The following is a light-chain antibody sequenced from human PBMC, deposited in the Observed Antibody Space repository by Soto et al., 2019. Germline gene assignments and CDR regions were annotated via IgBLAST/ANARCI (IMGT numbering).Light chain of an antibody. V-gene: IGKV1-5*03. CDR2: KAS. J-gene: IGKJ1*01. CDR1: QTISSW. CDR3: QHYNSYSEA. Sequence: DIQMTQSPSTLSGSVGDRVTITCRASQTISSWLAWYQQKPGKAPKLLIYKASTLKSGVPSRFGGSGSGTEFTLTISSLQPDDFATYYCQHYNSYSEAFGQGTKVEI.